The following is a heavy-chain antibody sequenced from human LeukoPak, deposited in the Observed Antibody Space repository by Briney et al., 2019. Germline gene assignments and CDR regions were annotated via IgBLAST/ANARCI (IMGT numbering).Heavy chain of an antibody. D-gene: IGHD3-10*01. V-gene: IGHV5-51*01. CDR3: ARIYTYGMVFDY. CDR1: GYIFTSNW. CDR2: IYPGDSDT. Sequence: GESLKISCKGSGYIFTSNWLGWVRQMPGKGLEWMGIIYPGDSDTRYSPSLQGQVTISADKSISTTYLQWSSLKASDTAIYFCARIYTYGMVFDYWGQGTLVTVSS. J-gene: IGHJ4*02.